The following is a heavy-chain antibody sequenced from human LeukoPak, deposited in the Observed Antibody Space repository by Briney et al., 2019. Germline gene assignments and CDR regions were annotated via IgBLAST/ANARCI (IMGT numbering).Heavy chain of an antibody. CDR3: ARDDCSSTSCYAQYGMDV. J-gene: IGHJ6*04. CDR2: ISSSGSTI. CDR1: GFTFSSYE. D-gene: IGHD2-2*01. V-gene: IGHV3-48*03. Sequence: GGSLRLSCAASGFTFSSYEMNWVRQAPGKGLEWVSYISSSGSTIYYADSVKGRFTISRDNAKNSLYLQMNSLRAEDTAVYYCARDDCSSTSCYAQYGMDVWGKGTTVIVSS.